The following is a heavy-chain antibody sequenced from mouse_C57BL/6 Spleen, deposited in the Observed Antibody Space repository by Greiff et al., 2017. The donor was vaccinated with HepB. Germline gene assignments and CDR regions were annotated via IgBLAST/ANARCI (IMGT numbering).Heavy chain of an antibody. CDR3: ARGGKEPFAY. D-gene: IGHD2-1*01. V-gene: IGHV1-76*01. CDR1: GYTFTDYY. Sequence: VQLQESGAELVRPGASVKLSCKASGYTFTDYYINWVKQRPGQGLEWIARIYPGSGNTYYNEKFKGKATLTAEKSSSTAYMQLSSLTSEDSAVYFCARGGKEPFAYWGQGTLVTVSA. CDR2: IYPGSGNT. J-gene: IGHJ3*01.